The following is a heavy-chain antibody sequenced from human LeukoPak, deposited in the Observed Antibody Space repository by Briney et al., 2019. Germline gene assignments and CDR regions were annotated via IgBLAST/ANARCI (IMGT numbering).Heavy chain of an antibody. D-gene: IGHD3-10*01. CDR2: IIPILGIA. CDR1: GGTFISYA. V-gene: IGHV1-69*04. J-gene: IGHJ5*02. Sequence: SVSVSFTASGGTFISYAISGVRQAPGQGREWMGRIIPILGIANYAQKFQGRVTITADKSTSTAYMELSSLRSEDTAVYYCAIGGATMVRGVIGGSWFDPWGQGTLVTVSS. CDR3: AIGGATMVRGVIGGSWFDP.